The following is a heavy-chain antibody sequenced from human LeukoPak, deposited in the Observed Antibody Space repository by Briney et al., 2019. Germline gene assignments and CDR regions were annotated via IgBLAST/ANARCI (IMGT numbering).Heavy chain of an antibody. CDR1: GFTFSSYA. D-gene: IGHD3-9*01. Sequence: PGGSLRLSCAASGFTFSSYAMSWVRQAPGKGLEWVSAISGSGGSTYYADSVKGRFTISRDNSKNTLYLQMNSLRAEDTAVYYCARTSRYYDIWPVPPDYWGQGTLVTVSS. CDR2: ISGSGGST. J-gene: IGHJ4*02. V-gene: IGHV3-23*01. CDR3: ARTSRYYDIWPVPPDY.